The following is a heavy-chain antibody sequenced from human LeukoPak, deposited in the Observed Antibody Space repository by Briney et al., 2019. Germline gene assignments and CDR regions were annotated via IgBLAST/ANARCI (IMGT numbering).Heavy chain of an antibody. CDR2: ISSSGSGGST. Sequence: GGSLRLSCAASGFTFSSYAMSWVRQAPGKGLEWVSGISSSGSGGSTYYADSVKGRFTISRDNSKNTLYLQMNSLRAEDTAVYYCAKLRLQLTILACMDVWGQGTTVTVSS. CDR3: AKLRLQLTILACMDV. CDR1: GFTFSSYA. V-gene: IGHV3-23*01. J-gene: IGHJ6*02. D-gene: IGHD6-6*01.